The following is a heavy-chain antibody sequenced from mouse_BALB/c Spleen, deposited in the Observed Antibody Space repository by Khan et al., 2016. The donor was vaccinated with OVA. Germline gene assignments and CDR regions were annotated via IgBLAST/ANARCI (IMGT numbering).Heavy chain of an antibody. Sequence: EVQLVESGGDLVKPGGSLKLSCAASGFTFSGYALSWVRQTPEKRLEWVATISSGDSYTYYPDSVKGRFTISRDNVKNTLYLQMSSLRSEDTAMYYCARPPITTIVATSYWFFDVWGAETTVTVSS. CDR2: ISSGDSYT. CDR3: ARPPITTIVATSYWFFDV. CDR1: GFTFSGYA. D-gene: IGHD1-1*01. V-gene: IGHV5-9-3*01. J-gene: IGHJ1*01.